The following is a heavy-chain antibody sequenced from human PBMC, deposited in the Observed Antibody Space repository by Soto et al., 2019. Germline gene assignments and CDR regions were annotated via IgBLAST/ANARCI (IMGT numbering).Heavy chain of an antibody. CDR3: ARAGSGSYSSDFDY. CDR2: ISSSSSYI. J-gene: IGHJ4*02. V-gene: IGHV3-21*01. CDR1: GFTFSSYS. D-gene: IGHD1-26*01. Sequence: EVQLVESGGGLVKPGGSLRLSCAASGFTFSSYSMNWVRQAPEKGLEWVSSISSSSSYIYYADSVKGRFTISRDNAKNSLYLQMNSLRAVDTAVYYCARAGSGSYSSDFDYWGQGTLVTVSS.